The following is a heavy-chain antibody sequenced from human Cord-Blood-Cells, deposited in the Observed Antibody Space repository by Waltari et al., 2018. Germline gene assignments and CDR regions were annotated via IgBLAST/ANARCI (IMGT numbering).Heavy chain of an antibody. CDR2: IKPSSGGK. CDR1: GYTLPGYY. D-gene: IGHD3-3*01. CDR3: ARVLDYDFWSGDAFDI. J-gene: IGHJ3*02. V-gene: IGHV1-2*02. Sequence: QVQLVQSGAEVKKPGASVKVSCKASGYTLPGYYMHWGRQAPGQGLEWMVWIKPSSGGKNYAQKYQGRVTMTRDTSISTAYMELSRLRSDDTAVYYCARVLDYDFWSGDAFDIWVQGTMVTVSS.